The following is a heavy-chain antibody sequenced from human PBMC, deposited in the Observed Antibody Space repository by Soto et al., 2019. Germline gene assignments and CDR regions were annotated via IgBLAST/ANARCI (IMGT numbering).Heavy chain of an antibody. CDR3: ARDGRVPASDAFDI. CDR1: GFTFSSYA. J-gene: IGHJ3*02. CDR2: ISYDGSNK. D-gene: IGHD2-2*01. V-gene: IGHV3-30-3*01. Sequence: QVQLVESGGGVVQPGRSLRLSCAASGFTFSSYAMHWVRQAPGKGLEWVAVISYDGSNKYYADSVKGRFTISRDNSKSTLYLQMNSLRAEDTAVYYCARDGRVPASDAFDIWGQGTMVTVSS.